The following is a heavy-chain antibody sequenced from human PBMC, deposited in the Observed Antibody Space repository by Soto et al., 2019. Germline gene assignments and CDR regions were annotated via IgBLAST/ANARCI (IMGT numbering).Heavy chain of an antibody. CDR2: IDPSDSYT. Sequence: GESLKISCKGSGYSFTSYWINWVRQMPGKGLEWMGRIDPSDSYTNYSPSFQGHVTISADKSISTAFLQWSSLKASDTAMYYCASWVYEPSGSSIDYWGQGTLVTVSS. V-gene: IGHV5-10-1*01. J-gene: IGHJ4*02. CDR3: ASWVYEPSGSSIDY. CDR1: GYSFTSYW. D-gene: IGHD3-10*01.